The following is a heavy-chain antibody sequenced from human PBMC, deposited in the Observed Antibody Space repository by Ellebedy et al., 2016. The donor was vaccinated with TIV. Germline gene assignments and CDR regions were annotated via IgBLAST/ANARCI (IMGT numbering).Heavy chain of an antibody. CDR1: GDSVSRNRAA. CDR3: ARNGALAGDGEVDV. V-gene: IGHV6-1*01. D-gene: IGHD3-10*01. CDR2: TYYRSKWYN. Sequence: QTLSLTCAISGDSVSRNRAAWNCVRQSPSRGLEWLGRTYYRSKWYNDYAVSVKGRITVNPDTSKNQFSLQLNSVTPEDTAVYYCARNGALAGDGEVDVWGQGTTVTVSS. J-gene: IGHJ6*02.